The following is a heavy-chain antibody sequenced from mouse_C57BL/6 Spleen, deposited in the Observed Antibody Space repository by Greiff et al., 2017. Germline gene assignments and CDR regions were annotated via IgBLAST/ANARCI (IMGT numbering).Heavy chain of an antibody. CDR3: ARGWDYTGVDY. D-gene: IGHD4-1*01. CDR1: GYTFTSYW. Sequence: QVQLQQPGAELVRPGSSVKLSCKASGYTFTSYWMAWVKQRPGQGLEWIGNIYPSDSETHYNQKFKDKATLTVDKSSSTAYMQLSSLTSEDSAVDCWARGWDYTGVDYWGQGTTLTVSS. J-gene: IGHJ2*01. V-gene: IGHV1-61*01. CDR2: IYPSDSET.